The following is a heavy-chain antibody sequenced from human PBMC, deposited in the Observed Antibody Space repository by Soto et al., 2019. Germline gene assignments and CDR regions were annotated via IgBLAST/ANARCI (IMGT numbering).Heavy chain of an antibody. CDR1: GFTFTSSA. V-gene: IGHV1-58*01. J-gene: IGHJ4*02. D-gene: IGHD3-3*01. Sequence: GASVKVSCKASGFTFTSSAVQWVRQARGQRLEWIGWIVVGSGNTNYAQKFQERVTITRGMSTSTAYMELSSLRSEDTAVYYCAALLLWSGYSSDYWGQGTLVTVSS. CDR3: AALLLWSGYSSDY. CDR2: IVVGSGNT.